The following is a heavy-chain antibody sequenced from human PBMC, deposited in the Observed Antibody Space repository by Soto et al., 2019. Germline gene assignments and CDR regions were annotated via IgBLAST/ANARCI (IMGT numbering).Heavy chain of an antibody. CDR2: IYSGGST. Sequence: PGRSVGLCCAAPGFTGGSNYMSWVRQAPGKGLEWVSVIYSGGSTYYADSVKGRFTISRDNSKNTLYLQMNSLRAEDTAVYYCASEVYPEYFLHWGQCT. V-gene: IGHV3-66*01. D-gene: IGHD1-20*01. CDR1: GFTGGSNY. J-gene: IGHJ1*01. CDR3: ASEVYPEYFLH.